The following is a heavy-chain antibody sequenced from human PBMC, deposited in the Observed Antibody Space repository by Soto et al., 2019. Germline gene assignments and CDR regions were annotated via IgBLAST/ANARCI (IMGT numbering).Heavy chain of an antibody. CDR3: ARGNYDSSGYYYFDYYYYGMDV. J-gene: IGHJ6*02. V-gene: IGHV3-21*01. CDR2: ISSSSSYI. D-gene: IGHD3-22*01. CDR1: GFTFSSYS. Sequence: EVQLVESGGGLVKPGGSLRLSCAASGFTFSSYSMNWVRQAPGKGLEWVSSISSSSSYIYYADSVKGRFTISRDNAKNSLYLQMNSLRAADTAVYYCARGNYDSSGYYYFDYYYYGMDVCGPGTTVTVS.